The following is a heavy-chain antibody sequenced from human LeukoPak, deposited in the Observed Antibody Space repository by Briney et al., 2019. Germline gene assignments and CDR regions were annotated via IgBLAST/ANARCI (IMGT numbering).Heavy chain of an antibody. CDR2: IYDSGST. Sequence: SETLSLTCPVSGGSISSYHWSWIRQPPGKGLECIGYIYDSGSTNYNPSLKSRVTISVDTSKNQFSLKLSSVTAADTAVYYCARGTIRVGPYGEPVFDYWGQGILVTVSS. J-gene: IGHJ4*02. CDR1: GGSISSYH. CDR3: ARGTIRVGPYGEPVFDY. V-gene: IGHV4-59*01. D-gene: IGHD1-26*01.